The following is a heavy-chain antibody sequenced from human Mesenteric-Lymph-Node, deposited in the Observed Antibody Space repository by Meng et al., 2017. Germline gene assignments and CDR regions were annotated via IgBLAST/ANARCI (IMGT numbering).Heavy chain of an antibody. CDR3: ARDSYGSGSYYFSAFDY. J-gene: IGHJ4*02. D-gene: IGHD3-10*01. V-gene: IGHV4-39*07. CDR2: IYYSGST. Sequence: SETLSLTCTASGCPISSSSYYWGWIRQPPGKGLEWIGSIYYSGSTYYNPSLKSRVTISVDTSKNQFSLKLSSVTAADTAVYYCARDSYGSGSYYFSAFDYWGQGTLVTVSS. CDR1: GCPISSSSYY.